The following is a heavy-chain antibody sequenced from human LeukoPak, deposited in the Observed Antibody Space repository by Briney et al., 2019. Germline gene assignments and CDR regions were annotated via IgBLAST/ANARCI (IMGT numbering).Heavy chain of an antibody. CDR3: ARDRRRLRGMNGDGDAFDI. V-gene: IGHV3-53*01. J-gene: IGHJ3*02. CDR1: GFSVRSNY. CDR2: FYSEGSI. D-gene: IGHD1-1*01. Sequence: GGALRLSCAASGFSVRSNYISWVRQAPGKGLEWVSMFYSEGSIFHADSVKGRFTMSRDNSRNTLDLQMNSLRVEDTAVYFCARDRRRLRGMNGDGDAFDIWGQGTMVTVSS.